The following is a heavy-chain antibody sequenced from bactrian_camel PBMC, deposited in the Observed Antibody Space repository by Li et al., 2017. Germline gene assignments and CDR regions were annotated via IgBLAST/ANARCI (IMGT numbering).Heavy chain of an antibody. D-gene: IGHD7*01. CDR1: RYLYCL. V-gene: IGHV3S53*01. CDR3: AKSNYWCALNRALYNY. CDR2: ITRDGKT. Sequence: VQLVESGGGSVQRGGSLRLSCAASRYLYCLAWFRQAPGKEREGVAGITRDGKTTYGDHVKGRFTISENDAQVYLQMNSLKPVDTAMYYCAKSNYWCALNRALYNYWGQGTQVTVS. J-gene: IGHJ4*01.